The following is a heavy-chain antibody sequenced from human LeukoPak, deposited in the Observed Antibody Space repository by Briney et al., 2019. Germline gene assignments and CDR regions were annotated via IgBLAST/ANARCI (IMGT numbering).Heavy chain of an antibody. CDR2: ISGSAGGT. Sequence: PGGSLSLPYGACIHIFSIYDVQCARQAPGKGLEWVSSISGSAGGTYYADSVRGRFTVYRDNSQSTLYMKMIRLRVEDTYYYSRAKDGRAPDDGAGPDSWGQGTLVTVSS. CDR3: AKDGRAPDDGAGPDS. J-gene: IGHJ5*01. D-gene: IGHD4/OR15-4a*01. CDR1: IHIFSIYD. V-gene: IGHV3-23*01.